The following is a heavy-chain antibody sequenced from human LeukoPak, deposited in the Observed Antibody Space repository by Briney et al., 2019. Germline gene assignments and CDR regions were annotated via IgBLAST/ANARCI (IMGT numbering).Heavy chain of an antibody. CDR3: ARVGGFNPTDAFDI. Sequence: GGSLRLSCAASGFTFSSYWMSWVRQAPGKGLEWVANIKQDGSEKYYVDSVKGRFTISRDNAKNSLYLQMNSLRAEDAAVYYCARVGGFNPTDAFDIWGQGTMVTVSS. V-gene: IGHV3-7*01. D-gene: IGHD3-10*01. J-gene: IGHJ3*02. CDR2: IKQDGSEK. CDR1: GFTFSSYW.